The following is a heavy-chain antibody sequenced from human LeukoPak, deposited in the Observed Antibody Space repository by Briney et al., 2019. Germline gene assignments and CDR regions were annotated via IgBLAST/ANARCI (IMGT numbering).Heavy chain of an antibody. J-gene: IGHJ4*02. CDR2: ISYNVGRT. Sequence: GGSLRLSCAASGFSFTTDPMYWARQAPGNGLEYVSAISYNVGRTYYANSVTGRFTIYRDNSKNTLYLQMGSLRAEDMAVYFCARGYRGTSFWGQGTLVTVSS. V-gene: IGHV3-64*01. CDR1: GFSFTTDP. D-gene: IGHD1-26*01. CDR3: ARGYRGTSF.